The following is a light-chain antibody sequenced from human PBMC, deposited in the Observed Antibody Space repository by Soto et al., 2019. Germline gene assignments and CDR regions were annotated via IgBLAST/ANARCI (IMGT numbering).Light chain of an antibody. Sequence: QSVLTQPPSASGSPGQSVTISCTGTSNDVGGHNYVSWYQQHPGKAPKLMIYEVNKRPSGVPDRFSGSKSGNTASLTVSGLQAEDEADYYCSSFAGSNSFVFGTGTKVTVL. V-gene: IGLV2-8*01. CDR3: SSFAGSNSFV. J-gene: IGLJ1*01. CDR1: SNDVGGHNY. CDR2: EVN.